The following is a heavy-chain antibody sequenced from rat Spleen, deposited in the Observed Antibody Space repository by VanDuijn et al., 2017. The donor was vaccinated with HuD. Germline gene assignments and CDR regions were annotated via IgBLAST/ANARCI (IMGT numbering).Heavy chain of an antibody. V-gene: IGHV5-46*01. CDR3: TRGWLSPYNWFAY. CDR2: ISTSGGST. D-gene: IGHD1-12*03. CDR1: GFTFSSFP. J-gene: IGHJ3*01. Sequence: EVQLVESGGGLVQPGRSMKLSCAVSGFTFSSFPMAWVRQAPTKGLEWVATISTSGGSTYYRDSVKGRFTISRDNAKSTLYLQMNSLRSEDTATYYCTRGWLSPYNWFAYWGQGTLVTVSS.